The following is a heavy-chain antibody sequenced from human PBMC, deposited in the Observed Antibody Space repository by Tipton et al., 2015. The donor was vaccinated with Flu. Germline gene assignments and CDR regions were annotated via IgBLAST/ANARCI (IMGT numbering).Heavy chain of an antibody. V-gene: IGHV4-39*07. Sequence: TLSLTCTVSGGSISSSSYYWGWIRQPPGKGLEWIGSIYYSGSTYYNPSLKSRVTISVDTSKNQFSLKLSSVTAADTAVYYCARGSGRYRSEFFQHWGQGTLVTVSS. CDR1: GGSISSSSYY. J-gene: IGHJ1*01. CDR2: IYYSGST. D-gene: IGHD3-3*01. CDR3: ARGSGRYRSEFFQH.